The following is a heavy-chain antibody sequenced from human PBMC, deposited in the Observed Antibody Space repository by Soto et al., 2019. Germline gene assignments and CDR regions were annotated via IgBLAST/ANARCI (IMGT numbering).Heavy chain of an antibody. CDR2: IYYSGST. Sequence: QVQLQESGPGLVKPSQTLSLTCTVSGGSISSGDYYWSWIRQPPGKGLEWIGYIYYSGSTYYNPSLKSRVTISVDTSKNQFSLKLSFVTAADTAVYYCAREQNGRITMVRGVNNWFDPWGQGTLVTVSS. V-gene: IGHV4-30-4*01. J-gene: IGHJ5*02. D-gene: IGHD3-10*01. CDR3: AREQNGRITMVRGVNNWFDP. CDR1: GGSISSGDYY.